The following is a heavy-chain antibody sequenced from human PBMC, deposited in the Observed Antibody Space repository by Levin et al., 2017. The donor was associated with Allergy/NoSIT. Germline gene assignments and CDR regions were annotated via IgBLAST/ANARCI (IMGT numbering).Heavy chain of an antibody. Sequence: TSETLSLTCAVYGESFSGYYWNWIRQPPEKGLEWIGEINHSGSTNYNTSLKSRVTISVDTSKNQFSLKLISVTAADTAMYYCARLRRLLPASIVGPVRAFDIWGQGTMVTVSS. CDR2: INHSGST. V-gene: IGHV4-34*01. D-gene: IGHD2-2*01. J-gene: IGHJ3*02. CDR3: ARLRRLLPASIVGPVRAFDI. CDR1: GESFSGYY.